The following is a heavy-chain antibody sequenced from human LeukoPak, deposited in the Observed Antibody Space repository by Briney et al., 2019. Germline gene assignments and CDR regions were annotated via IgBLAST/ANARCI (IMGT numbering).Heavy chain of an antibody. Sequence: GGSLRLSCAASGFTFSDYSYYMSWIRQAPGKGLEWISYISSRGTTIYYADSVKGRFTISRDNAKNSLYLQMNSLRADDTAVYYCARGVNLGYWGQGTLVTVSS. J-gene: IGHJ4*02. D-gene: IGHD4-23*01. CDR3: ARGVNLGY. CDR1: GFTFSDYSYY. V-gene: IGHV3-11*01. CDR2: ISSRGTTI.